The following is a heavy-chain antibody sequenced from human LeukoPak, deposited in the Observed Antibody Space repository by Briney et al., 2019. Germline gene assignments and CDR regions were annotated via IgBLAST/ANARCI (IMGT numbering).Heavy chain of an antibody. CDR3: ARDLAYCSGGSCYSVDAFDI. J-gene: IGHJ3*02. Sequence: GGSLRLSCAASGFTFSSYWMSWVRQAPGKGLEWVSYISSSSSTIYYADSVKGRFTISRDNAKNSLYLQMNSLRAEDTAVYYCARDLAYCSGGSCYSVDAFDIWGQGTMVAVSS. V-gene: IGHV3-48*01. CDR1: GFTFSSYW. CDR2: ISSSSSTI. D-gene: IGHD2-15*01.